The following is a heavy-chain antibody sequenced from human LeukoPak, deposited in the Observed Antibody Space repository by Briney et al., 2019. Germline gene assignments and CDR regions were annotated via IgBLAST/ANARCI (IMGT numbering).Heavy chain of an antibody. CDR1: GGSISSGGYY. Sequence: KPSETLSLTCTVSGGSISSGGYYWSWIRQPPGKGLEWIGYIYYSGSTNYNPSLKSRVTISIDTSKNQFSLRLSSVTAADTAVYYCARGAAGYSYGWGQGTLVTVSS. CDR3: ARGAAGYSYG. V-gene: IGHV4-61*08. CDR2: IYYSGST. J-gene: IGHJ4*02. D-gene: IGHD5-18*01.